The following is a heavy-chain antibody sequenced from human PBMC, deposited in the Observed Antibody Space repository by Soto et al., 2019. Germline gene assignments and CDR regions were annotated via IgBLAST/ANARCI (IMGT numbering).Heavy chain of an antibody. V-gene: IGHV1-69*13. CDR2: IIPIFGTA. Sequence: SVKVSCKASGGTFSSYAISWVRQAPGQGLEWMGGIIPIFGTANYAQKFQGRVTITADESTSTAYMELSSLRSEDTAVYYCARSDSSGWYGNNYFDCWGQGTLVTVSS. J-gene: IGHJ4*02. CDR3: ARSDSSGWYGNNYFDC. D-gene: IGHD6-19*01. CDR1: GGTFSSYA.